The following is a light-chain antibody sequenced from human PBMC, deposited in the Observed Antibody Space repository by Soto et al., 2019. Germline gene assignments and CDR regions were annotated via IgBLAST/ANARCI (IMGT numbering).Light chain of an antibody. Sequence: DIQMTQSPSSLSASVGDSVTITCRASQSISTYLNWYQQKLGKAPTLLISAASSLQSGVPSRFSGSGSGTYFTLSISSLQPEDHATYYCQLSDGSWTFGQGTKV. CDR1: QSISTY. V-gene: IGKV1-39*01. J-gene: IGKJ1*01. CDR3: QLSDGSWT. CDR2: AAS.